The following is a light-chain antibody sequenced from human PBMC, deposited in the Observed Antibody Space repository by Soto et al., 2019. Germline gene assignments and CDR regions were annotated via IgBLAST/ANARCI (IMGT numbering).Light chain of an antibody. CDR1: SSNIGAGYD. CDR3: QSYDSSLSGYV. Sequence: QSVLTQPPSVSGAPGQRVTISCTGSSSNIGAGYDVHWYQQLPGTAPKLFMYANSNRPSGVRDRFSGSKSGTSASLAITGLQAEDEADYYCQSYDSSLSGYVFGTGTKLTVL. V-gene: IGLV1-40*01. J-gene: IGLJ1*01. CDR2: ANS.